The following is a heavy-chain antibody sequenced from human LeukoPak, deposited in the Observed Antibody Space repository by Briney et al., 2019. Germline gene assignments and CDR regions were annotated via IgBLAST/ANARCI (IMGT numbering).Heavy chain of an antibody. V-gene: IGHV1-69*05. Sequence: GASVKVSCKASGGTFSSYAISWVRQAPGQGLEWMGGIIPIFGTANYAQKFQGRVTITTDESTSTAYMELSSLRSEDTAVYYCARDGASVGLVGATLFLDYWGQGTLVTVSS. CDR3: ARDGASVGLVGATLFLDY. CDR2: IIPIFGTA. CDR1: GGTFSSYA. D-gene: IGHD1-26*01. J-gene: IGHJ4*02.